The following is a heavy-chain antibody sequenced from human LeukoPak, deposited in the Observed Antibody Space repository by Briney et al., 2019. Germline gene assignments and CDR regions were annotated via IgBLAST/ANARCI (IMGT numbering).Heavy chain of an antibody. D-gene: IGHD3-10*01. J-gene: IGHJ4*02. CDR1: GYTFTGNY. CDR3: ARDLQQFGETLLGY. V-gene: IGHV1-2*02. CDR2: INPNSGGT. Sequence: GASVKVSCKASGYTFTGNYMHWVRQAPGQGLEWMGWINPNSGGTNYAQKFQGRVTMTRDTSIGTAYMELNRLRSDDTAVYYCARDLQQFGETLLGYWGQGTLVTVSS.